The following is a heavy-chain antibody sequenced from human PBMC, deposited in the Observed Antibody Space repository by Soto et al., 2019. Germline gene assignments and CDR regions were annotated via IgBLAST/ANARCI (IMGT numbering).Heavy chain of an antibody. CDR3: ARDGDDCSTARCYMIYY. J-gene: IGHJ4*02. CDR1: GYSFSNYA. D-gene: IGHD2-2*02. CDR2: INTGNGNT. Sequence: ASVKVSCKASGYSFSNYAMHWVRQAPGQRPEWMGWINTGNGNTKYSEKFQGRATITRDTSANTAYMELSSLGSDDTAVYYCARDGDDCSTARCYMIYYWGQGTQVTVYS. V-gene: IGHV1-3*04.